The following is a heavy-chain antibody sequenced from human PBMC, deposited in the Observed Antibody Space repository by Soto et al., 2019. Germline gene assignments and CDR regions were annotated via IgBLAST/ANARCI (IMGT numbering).Heavy chain of an antibody. CDR3: ARRRDGYNSIDY. V-gene: IGHV4-34*01. D-gene: IGHD5-12*01. J-gene: IGHJ4*02. Sequence: SETLSLTCAVYGGSFSGYYWSWIRQPPGKGLEWIGEINHSGSTNYNPSLKSRVTISVDTSKNQFSLKLSSVTAADTAVYYCARRRDGYNSIDYWGQGTLVTSP. CDR1: GGSFSGYY. CDR2: INHSGST.